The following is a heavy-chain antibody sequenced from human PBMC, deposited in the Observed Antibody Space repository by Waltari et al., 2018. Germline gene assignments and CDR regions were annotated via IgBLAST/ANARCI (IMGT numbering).Heavy chain of an antibody. J-gene: IGHJ6*02. CDR2: IGSDGATT. CDR1: GFTFSSYA. D-gene: IGHD3-22*01. CDR3: AKGSRVSTTLYHYYPLDV. Sequence: EVNLLESGGGLAQPGGSLRLSCAASGFTFSSYAMTWVRQAPGKGLEWVAGIGSDGATTHYEDAAKGRFAVASDNPKSTLHLQRNNLSVEDTAIYYCAKGSRVSTTLYHYYPLDVWGQGAAVT. V-gene: IGHV3-23*01.